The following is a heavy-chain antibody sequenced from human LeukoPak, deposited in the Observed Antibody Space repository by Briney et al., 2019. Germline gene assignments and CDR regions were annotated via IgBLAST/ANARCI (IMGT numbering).Heavy chain of an antibody. CDR1: GFTFSNYG. D-gene: IGHD5-18*01. J-gene: IGHJ4*02. CDR2: IRYDARNI. CDR3: AKDIYSYGELDY. V-gene: IGHV3-30*02. Sequence: PGGSLRLSCAASGFTFSNYGMHWVRQAPGKGLEWVAFIRYDARNIYYADSVEGRFIISRDNSKNTLYLQMNSLRTEDTAFYYCAKDIYSYGELDYWGQGTLVAVSS.